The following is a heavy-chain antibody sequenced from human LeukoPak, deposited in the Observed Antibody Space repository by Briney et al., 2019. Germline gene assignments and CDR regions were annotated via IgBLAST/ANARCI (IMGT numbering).Heavy chain of an antibody. Sequence: PGGSLRLSCAASGFTFSSYAMHWVRQAPGKGLEWVAVISYDGSNKYYADSVKGRFTISRDNSKNTLYLQMNSLRAEDTAVYYCAKGGRWELRYFDYWGQGTLVTVSS. CDR1: GFTFSSYA. CDR2: ISYDGSNK. J-gene: IGHJ4*02. V-gene: IGHV3-30-3*01. D-gene: IGHD1-26*01. CDR3: AKGGRWELRYFDY.